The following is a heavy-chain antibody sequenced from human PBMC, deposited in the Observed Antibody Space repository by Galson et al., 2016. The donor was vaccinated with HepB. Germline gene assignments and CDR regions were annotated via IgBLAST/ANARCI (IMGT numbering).Heavy chain of an antibody. D-gene: IGHD4-23*01. CDR2: ISTYNGNT. Sequence: SVKVSCKASGYNLNSYGISWVRQAPGQGLEWMGWISTYNGNTNYVQKFQGRVTMTRDTSTSTVYMELRSLRSDDTAVYYCARDSHDYGGSRPFDAWGQGTMTRGKSSGTVYVELRSRRADERAGDDCAGDSDDYGGSRPFDAWGQGTLVTVSS. J-gene: IGHJ4*02. CDR3: ARDSHDYGGSRPFDAWGQGTMTRGKSSGTVYVELRSRRADERAGDDCAGDSDDYGGSRPFDA. CDR1: GYNLNSYG. V-gene: IGHV1-18*04.